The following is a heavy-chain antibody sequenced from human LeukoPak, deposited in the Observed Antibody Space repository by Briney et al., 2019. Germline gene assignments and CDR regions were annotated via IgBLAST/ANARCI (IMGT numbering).Heavy chain of an antibody. D-gene: IGHD6-13*01. V-gene: IGHV1-8*01. CDR3: ARGRPESSSSDY. J-gene: IGHJ4*02. CDR1: GYTFTSYD. CDR2: MNPKNANT. Sequence: GASVKVSCKASGYTFTSYDINWVRPAPRQGLEWMGWMNPKNANTGYAQKFQGRVTMTRNTSISTAYMEVTSLRSEDTAVYYCARGRPESSSSDYWGQGTLVTVSS.